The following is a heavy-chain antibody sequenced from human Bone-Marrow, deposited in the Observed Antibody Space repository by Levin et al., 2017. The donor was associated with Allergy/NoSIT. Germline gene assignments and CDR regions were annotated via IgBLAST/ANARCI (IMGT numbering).Heavy chain of an antibody. CDR3: ARDEITGAGGARWFDP. Sequence: SQTLSLTCAISGDSVSSTSATWNWIRQSPSRGLEWLGRTYYRSRWYNDYAVSVKSRITINPDTSKNQFSLQLSSVTPEDTALYYCARDEITGAGGARWFDPWGQGTLVTVSS. CDR2: TYYRSRWYN. CDR1: GDSVSSTSAT. J-gene: IGHJ5*02. D-gene: IGHD6-19*01. V-gene: IGHV6-1*01.